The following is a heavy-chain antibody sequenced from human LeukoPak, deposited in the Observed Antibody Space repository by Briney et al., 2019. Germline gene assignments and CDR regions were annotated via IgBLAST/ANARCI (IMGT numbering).Heavy chain of an antibody. J-gene: IGHJ4*02. Sequence: SETLSLTCTVSGGSISSYYWSWIRQPPGKGLEWIGYIYYSGSTYYNPSLKSRVTISVDTSKNQFSLKLSSVTAADTAVYYCARADGEPRLNFDYWGQGTLVTVSS. D-gene: IGHD4-17*01. CDR3: ARADGEPRLNFDY. CDR1: GGSISSYY. V-gene: IGHV4-59*08. CDR2: IYYSGST.